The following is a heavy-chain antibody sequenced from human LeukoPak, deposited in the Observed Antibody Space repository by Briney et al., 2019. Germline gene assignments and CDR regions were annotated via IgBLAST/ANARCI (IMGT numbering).Heavy chain of an antibody. Sequence: SETLSLTCAVYGGSFSGYYWSWIRQPPGKGLEWFGEINHSGSTNYNPSLKSRVTISVDTSKNQFSLKLSSVTAADTAVYYCARGVGQLVSKGYYMDVWGKGTTLTVSS. CDR1: GGSFSGYY. V-gene: IGHV4-34*01. J-gene: IGHJ6*03. D-gene: IGHD6-6*01. CDR2: INHSGST. CDR3: ARGVGQLVSKGYYMDV.